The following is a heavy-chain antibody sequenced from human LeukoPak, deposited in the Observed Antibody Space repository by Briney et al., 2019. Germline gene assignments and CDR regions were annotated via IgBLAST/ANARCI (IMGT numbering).Heavy chain of an antibody. V-gene: IGHV5-51*01. Sequence: GESLNISCKGSGNSFTSDWIGCGRQLAGKCVEWRGIIYPGDSDTRYSPSFQGHVHISADKSIRTAYLQWSSLKASDTAMYYCARHGPLPHDYWAFDIWGQGTMVTVSS. CDR2: IYPGDSDT. CDR1: GNSFTSDW. CDR3: ARHGPLPHDYWAFDI. D-gene: IGHD3-16*01. J-gene: IGHJ3*02.